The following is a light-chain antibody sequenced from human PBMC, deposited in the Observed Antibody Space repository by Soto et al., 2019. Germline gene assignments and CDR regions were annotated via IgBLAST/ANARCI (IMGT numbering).Light chain of an antibody. V-gene: IGKV3-20*01. CDR1: QSVSNSY. J-gene: IGKJ1*01. Sequence: EIVLTQSPGILSLSPGERATLSCRASQSVSNSYIAWYQQKPGQAPRLLIYGASSRATGIPDRFSGSGSGTDFTLTISRLEPQDFAVYYCQQYGSSPWTFGQGTKVEMK. CDR2: GAS. CDR3: QQYGSSPWT.